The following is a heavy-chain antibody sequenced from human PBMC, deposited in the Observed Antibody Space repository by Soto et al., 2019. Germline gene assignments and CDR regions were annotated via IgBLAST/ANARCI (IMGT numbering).Heavy chain of an antibody. D-gene: IGHD2-21*02. CDR1: GGSISSSSYF. CDR2: ICYSGST. CDR3: ARHPSDFWFDP. J-gene: IGHJ5*02. Sequence: SETLFLTCSVSGGSISSSSYFWGWIRQPPGKGLEWIGSICYSGSTYYNPSLKSRVTVSVDTSKNQFSLKLSSVTAADTAVYYCARHPSDFWFDPWGQGTLVTVSS. V-gene: IGHV4-39*01.